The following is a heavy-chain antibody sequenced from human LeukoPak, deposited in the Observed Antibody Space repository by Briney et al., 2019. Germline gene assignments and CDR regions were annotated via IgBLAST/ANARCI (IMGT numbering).Heavy chain of an antibody. J-gene: IGHJ4*02. CDR2: IYYSGST. D-gene: IGHD5-12*01. CDR3: ARVEMATTSEFDY. V-gene: IGHV4-59*08. CDR1: GGSISSYY. Sequence: PSETLSLTCTVSGGSISSYYWSWIRQPPGKGLEWIGYIYYSGSTNYNPSLKSRVTISVDTSKNQFSLKLSSVTAADTAVYYCARVEMATTSEFDYWGQGTLVTVSS.